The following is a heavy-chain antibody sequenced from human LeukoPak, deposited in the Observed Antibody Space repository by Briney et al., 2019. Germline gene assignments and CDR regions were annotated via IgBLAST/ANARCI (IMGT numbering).Heavy chain of an antibody. CDR2: IKPDGREK. CDR1: GFTFRNYW. CDR3: VRGSSGNVVRGVAWAWFDP. Sequence: GGSLRLSCVASGFTFRNYWMTWVRQAPGKGLEWVANIKPDGREKYYVDSVRGGFTISRDNAKDSLYLQMNRLRAEDTAVYYCVRGSSGNVVRGVAWAWFDPWGQGTLVTVSS. D-gene: IGHD3-10*01. J-gene: IGHJ5*02. V-gene: IGHV3-7*05.